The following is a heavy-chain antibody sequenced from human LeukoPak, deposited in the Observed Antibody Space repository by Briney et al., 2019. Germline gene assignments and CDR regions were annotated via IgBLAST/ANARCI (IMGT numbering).Heavy chain of an antibody. CDR2: IIPIFGTA. CDR3: AVSPTRDSSGYYYETSIDY. D-gene: IGHD3-22*01. CDR1: GGTFSSYA. Sequence: SVKVSCKASGGTFSSYAISWVRQAPGQGLEWMGRIIPIFGTANYAQKFQGRVTITTDESTSTAYMELSSLRSEDTAVYYCAVSPTRDSSGYYYETSIDYWGQGTLVTVSS. J-gene: IGHJ4*02. V-gene: IGHV1-69*05.